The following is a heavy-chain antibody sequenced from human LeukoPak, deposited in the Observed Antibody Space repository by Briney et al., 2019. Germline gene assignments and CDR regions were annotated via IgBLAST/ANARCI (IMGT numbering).Heavy chain of an antibody. D-gene: IGHD2-2*01. CDR3: ARWGRDIVVVPAASSAYYYYYYMDV. V-gene: IGHV3-9*01. CDR2: ISYNSGTI. CDR1: GFNFVDYA. Sequence: PGGSLRLSCAASGFNFVDYAMHWVRQVPGKGLEWVSGISYNSGTIVYADSVKGRFTISRDNAKNSLYLQMNSLRAEDTAVYYCARWGRDIVVVPAASSAYYYYYYMDVWGKGTTVTISS. J-gene: IGHJ6*03.